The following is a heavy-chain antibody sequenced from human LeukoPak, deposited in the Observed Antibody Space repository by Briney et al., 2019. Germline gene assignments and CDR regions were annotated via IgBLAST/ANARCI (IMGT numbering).Heavy chain of an antibody. CDR1: GGSFSGFY. CDR3: ARGQWLDNS. Sequence: SETLSLTCAVYGGSFSGFYWSWIRQSPTKGLEWIGEINDGGSTNYNPSLKSRVTMSVDTSKNQFSLKLDAVTAADTAVYYCARGQWLDNSWGQGTLVTVSS. J-gene: IGHJ4*02. CDR2: INDGGST. D-gene: IGHD6-19*01. V-gene: IGHV4-34*01.